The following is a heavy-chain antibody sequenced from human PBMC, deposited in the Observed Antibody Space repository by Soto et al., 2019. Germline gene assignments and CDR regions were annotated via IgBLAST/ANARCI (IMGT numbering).Heavy chain of an antibody. CDR1: GFTFSSYS. Sequence: GGSLRLSCAASGFTFSSYSMNWVRQAPGKGLEWVSYISSSSSTIYYADSVKGRFTISRDNAKNSLYLQMNSLRDEDTAVYYCARDDYRRMGGYYYYGMDVWGQGTTVTVSS. CDR2: ISSSSSTI. J-gene: IGHJ6*02. D-gene: IGHD4-4*01. V-gene: IGHV3-48*02. CDR3: ARDDYRRMGGYYYYGMDV.